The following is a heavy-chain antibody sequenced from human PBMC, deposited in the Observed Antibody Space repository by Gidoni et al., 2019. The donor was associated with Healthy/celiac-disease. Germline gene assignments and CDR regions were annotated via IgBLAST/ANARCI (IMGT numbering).Heavy chain of an antibody. Sequence: QVQLVQSGAEVKKPGSSVKVSCKASGGTFSSYAISWVRQAPGQGLEWMGRIIPILGIANYAQKFQGRVTITADKSTSTAYMELSSLRSEDTAVYYCARDLSRGAYYYYYMDVWGKGTTVTVSS. CDR1: GGTFSSYA. CDR2: IIPILGIA. CDR3: ARDLSRGAYYYYYMDV. D-gene: IGHD3-10*01. J-gene: IGHJ6*03. V-gene: IGHV1-69*04.